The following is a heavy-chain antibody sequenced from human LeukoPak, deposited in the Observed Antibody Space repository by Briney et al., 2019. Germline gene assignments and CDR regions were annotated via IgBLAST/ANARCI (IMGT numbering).Heavy chain of an antibody. Sequence: GRSLRLSCAASGFTFSSYGMHWVRQAPGKGLEWVAVISYDGSNKYYADSVKGRFTISRDNSKNTLYLQMNSLGPEDTAMYYCARNDYYDLGTYHSGFDYWGLGTLVTVSS. CDR2: ISYDGSNK. CDR3: ARNDYYDLGTYHSGFDY. V-gene: IGHV3-30*03. CDR1: GFTFSSYG. D-gene: IGHD3-10*01. J-gene: IGHJ4*02.